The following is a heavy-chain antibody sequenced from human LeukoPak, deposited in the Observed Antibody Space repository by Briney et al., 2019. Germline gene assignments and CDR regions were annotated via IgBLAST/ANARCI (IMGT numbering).Heavy chain of an antibody. J-gene: IGHJ4*02. CDR3: ASLYYDFWSGYAMGGASFDY. V-gene: IGHV1-18*01. Sequence: GASVKVSCKASGYTFTSYGISWVRQAPGQGLEWMGWISAYNGNTNYAQKLQGRVTMTTDTSTSTAYMELRSLRSDDTAVYYCASLYYDFWSGYAMGGASFDYWGQGTLVTVSS. CDR2: ISAYNGNT. CDR1: GYTFTSYG. D-gene: IGHD3-3*01.